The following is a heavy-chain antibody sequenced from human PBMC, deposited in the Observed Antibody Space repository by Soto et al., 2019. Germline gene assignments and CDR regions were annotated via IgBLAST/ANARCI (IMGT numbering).Heavy chain of an antibody. J-gene: IGHJ4*02. V-gene: IGHV3-64D*06. CDR3: VKGEYYYDSSGYYPFDY. Sequence: PGGSLRLSCSASGFTFNISTMNWVRQAPGKGLEYFSSISINGGSTHYADYVKGRFTIFRDNSKNTQYLQMSSLRADDTALYYCVKGEYYYDSSGYYPFDYWGQGP. D-gene: IGHD3-22*01. CDR2: ISINGGST. CDR1: GFTFNIST.